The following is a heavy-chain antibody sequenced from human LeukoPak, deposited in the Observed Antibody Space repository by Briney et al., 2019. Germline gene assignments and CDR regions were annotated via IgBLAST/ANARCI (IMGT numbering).Heavy chain of an antibody. CDR1: GYTFTSYD. J-gene: IGHJ6*02. V-gene: IGHV1-8*01. CDR2: MNPNSGHT. Sequence: GASVKVSCKASGYTFTSYDINWVRQATGQGLEWMGWMNPNSGHTGYAQKFQGRVTMTRNTSISTAYMELSSLISEDTAVYYCARVPSSSWYGYYYYYYDMDVWGQGTTVTVSS. CDR3: ARVPSSSWYGYYYYYYDMDV. D-gene: IGHD6-13*01.